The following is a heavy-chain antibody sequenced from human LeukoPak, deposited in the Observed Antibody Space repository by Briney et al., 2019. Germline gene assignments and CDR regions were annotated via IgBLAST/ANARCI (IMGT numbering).Heavy chain of an antibody. CDR2: IYYSGTT. J-gene: IGHJ3*02. Sequence: SETLSLTCIVSGGSISSSNYYWGWIRQPPGKGLEWIGSIYYSGTTYFNPSLKSRVTISVDTSKKQFSLKLRSVTAADTAVYYCARHEWGITNAFDIWGQGTMVTVSS. CDR1: GGSISSSNYY. V-gene: IGHV4-39*01. CDR3: ARHEWGITNAFDI. D-gene: IGHD1-14*01.